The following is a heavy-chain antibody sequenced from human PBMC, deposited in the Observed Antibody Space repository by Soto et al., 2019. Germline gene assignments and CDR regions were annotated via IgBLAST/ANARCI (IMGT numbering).Heavy chain of an antibody. CDR2: INHSGST. CDR1: GGSFRGYY. V-gene: IGHV4-34*01. Sequence: SGTLSLTCAVYGGSFRGYYWSWIRQPPGKGLEWIGEINHSGSTNYSPSLKSRVTISVDTSKNQFSLKLSSVTAADTAVYYCARGNRDFWSGYRPYSSTRWFDPWGQGTLVTVSS. J-gene: IGHJ5*02. D-gene: IGHD3-3*01. CDR3: ARGNRDFWSGYRPYSSTRWFDP.